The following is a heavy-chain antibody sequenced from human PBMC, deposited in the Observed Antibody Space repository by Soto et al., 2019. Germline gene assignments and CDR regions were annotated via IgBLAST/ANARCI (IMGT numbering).Heavy chain of an antibody. Sequence: QVQLQESGPGLVKPSQTLSLTCSVSGGSINSGGYYWTRIRQHPGKGLEWIGNIFYSGSTSYNPSLKSRLTISIDTSKTHFSLRLTSVTAADTAVYYCARNSVSKKIDFWGQGTLVTVSS. CDR3: ARNSVSKKIDF. J-gene: IGHJ4*02. CDR1: GGSINSGGYY. D-gene: IGHD1-26*01. CDR2: IFYSGST. V-gene: IGHV4-31*03.